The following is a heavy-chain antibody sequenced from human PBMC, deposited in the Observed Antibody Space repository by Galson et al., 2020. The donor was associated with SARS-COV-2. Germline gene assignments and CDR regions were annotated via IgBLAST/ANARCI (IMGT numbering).Heavy chain of an antibody. J-gene: IGHJ2*01. V-gene: IGHV3-33*01. Sequence: GESLKISCGASGFTFNNYGMHWVRQAPGKGLAWVAITYSDGSKEYYGDSVRGRFTVSRDNSKNMAYLQMNSLRVEDTAVYYCARDTAWYCDLWGRDTPVTVSS. CDR3: ARDTAWYCDL. CDR2: TYSDGSKE. CDR1: GFTFNNYG.